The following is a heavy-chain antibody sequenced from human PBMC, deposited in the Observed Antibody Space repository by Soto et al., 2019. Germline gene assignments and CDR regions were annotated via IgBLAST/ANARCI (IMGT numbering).Heavy chain of an antibody. D-gene: IGHD3-22*01. CDR1: GGTFSSYA. Sequence: SVKVSCKASGGTFSSYAISWVRQAPGQGLEWMGGIIPIFGTANYAQKFQGRVTITADESTSTAYMELSSLRSEDTAVYYCAREIGGYYDSSGYYYFDYWGQGTLVTVSS. V-gene: IGHV1-69*13. CDR3: AREIGGYYDSSGYYYFDY. CDR2: IIPIFGTA. J-gene: IGHJ4*02.